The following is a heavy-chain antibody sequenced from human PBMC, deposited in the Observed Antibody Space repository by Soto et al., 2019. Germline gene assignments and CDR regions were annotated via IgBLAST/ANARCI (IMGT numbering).Heavy chain of an antibody. V-gene: IGHV3-15*07. CDR1: GFTFSNAW. J-gene: IGHJ6*02. Sequence: GGSLRLSCAASGFTFSNAWMNWVRQAPGKGLEWVGRIKSKTDGGTTDYAAPVKGRFTISRDDSKNTLYLQMNSLKTADTAVYYCTTDQFGLNVLLWFGELINPENYGMDVWGQGTTVTVSS. CDR2: IKSKTDGGTT. D-gene: IGHD3-10*01. CDR3: TTDQFGLNVLLWFGELINPENYGMDV.